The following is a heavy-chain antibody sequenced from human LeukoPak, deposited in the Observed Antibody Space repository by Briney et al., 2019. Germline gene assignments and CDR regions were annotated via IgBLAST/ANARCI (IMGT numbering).Heavy chain of an antibody. CDR3: ARGDYDSSGYPHLFDY. CDR2: IYTSGST. V-gene: IGHV4-4*07. D-gene: IGHD3-22*01. J-gene: IGHJ4*02. Sequence: SETLSLTCTVSGGSISRYYWSWIRQPAGKGLEWIGRIYTSGSTNYNPSLKSRVTMSVDTSKNQFSLKLSSVTAADTAVYYCARGDYDSSGYPHLFDYWAEGTLVTVSS. CDR1: GGSISRYY.